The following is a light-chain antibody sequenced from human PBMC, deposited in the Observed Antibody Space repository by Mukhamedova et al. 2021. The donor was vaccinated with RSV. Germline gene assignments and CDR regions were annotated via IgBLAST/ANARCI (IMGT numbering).Light chain of an antibody. V-gene: IGKV4-1*01. J-gene: IGKJ1*01. CDR3: QHYYINPVT. CDR2: WAS. Sequence: YMGKPGQLPKLLIYWASTRESGVPDRFSGSGSGTDFTLTISSLQAEDVAVYYCQHYYINPVTFGQGTKVEIK.